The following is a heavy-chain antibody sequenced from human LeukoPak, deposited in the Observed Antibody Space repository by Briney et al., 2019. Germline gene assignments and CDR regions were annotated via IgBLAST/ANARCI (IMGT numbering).Heavy chain of an antibody. V-gene: IGHV4-34*01. CDR2: INHSGST. CDR1: GGSFSSYY. Sequence: SETLSLTCAVYGGSFSSYYWSWIRQPPGKGLEWIGEINHSGSTNYNPSLKSRVTISVDTSKNQFSLKLSSVTAADTAVYYCASLRWGPNYYYYGMDVWGQGTTVTVSS. CDR3: ASLRWGPNYYYYGMDV. D-gene: IGHD4-23*01. J-gene: IGHJ6*02.